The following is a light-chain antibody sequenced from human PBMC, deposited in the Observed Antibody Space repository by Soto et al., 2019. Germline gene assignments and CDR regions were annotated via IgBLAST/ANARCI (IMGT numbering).Light chain of an antibody. CDR2: GAS. J-gene: IGKJ5*01. V-gene: IGKV3-20*01. CDR1: QSISSY. CDR3: QLYSTSLFT. Sequence: EVVLTQSPDTLSLPPGERATLSCRASQSISSYLAWYQQKPGQAPRLLIYGASSRATGIPDRFSGSGYGTDFTLTISRLEPEDFAVYYCQLYSTSLFTFAQGTRLEVK.